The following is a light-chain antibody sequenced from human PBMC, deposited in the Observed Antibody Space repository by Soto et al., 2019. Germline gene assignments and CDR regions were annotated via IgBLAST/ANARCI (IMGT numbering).Light chain of an antibody. V-gene: IGLV2-14*01. Sequence: QSALTQPASVAGSPGQSITISCTGTSSDVGGYNYVSWYQQHPGKAPKLMIYDVSNRPSGVSNRFSGSQSGNTASLTISGLQAEDEADYYCSSYTSSSTLVVFGGGTQLTV. J-gene: IGLJ2*01. CDR3: SSYTSSSTLVV. CDR1: SSDVGGYNY. CDR2: DVS.